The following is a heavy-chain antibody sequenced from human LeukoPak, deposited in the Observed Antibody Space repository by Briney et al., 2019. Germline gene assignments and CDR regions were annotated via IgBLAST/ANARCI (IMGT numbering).Heavy chain of an antibody. CDR3: ARDPPFIIGTTFFDY. CDR2: ISGTSITI. Sequence: GGSLRLSCAASGFTFSSYSMNWVRQAPGKGLEWVSYISGTSITIYYADSVKGRFTISRDNAKNSLYLQMNSLRAEDTAVYYCARDPPFIIGTTFFDYWGQGTLVTVSS. CDR1: GFTFSSYS. V-gene: IGHV3-48*01. D-gene: IGHD1-20*01. J-gene: IGHJ4*02.